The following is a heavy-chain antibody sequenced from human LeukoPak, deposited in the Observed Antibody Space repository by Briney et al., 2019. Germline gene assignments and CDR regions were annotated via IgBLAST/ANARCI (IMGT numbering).Heavy chain of an antibody. D-gene: IGHD3-10*01. CDR3: AKWYPMVRGVITSYYYMDV. Sequence: PGGSLRLSCAASGFTFSDYAMNWVRQAPGEGLEWVSYISSSGSTIYYADSVKGRFTISRDNAKNSLYLQMNSLRAEDTAVYYCAKWYPMVRGVITSYYYMDVWGKGTTVTISS. V-gene: IGHV3-48*04. CDR2: ISSSGSTI. J-gene: IGHJ6*03. CDR1: GFTFSDYA.